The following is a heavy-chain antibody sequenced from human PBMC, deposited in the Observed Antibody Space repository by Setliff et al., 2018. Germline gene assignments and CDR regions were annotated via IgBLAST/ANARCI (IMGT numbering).Heavy chain of an antibody. V-gene: IGHV4-39*01. CDR3: ARRGYYYGWGDSNAFDI. D-gene: IGHD3-10*01. Sequence: SETLSLTCTVSGGSISTSSYWGWIRQPPGKGLEWIGSIYYSGTTYYNPSLKSRVTISVDTSKNQFSLKLSSVAAADTAVYYCARRGYYYGWGDSNAFDIWGQGTMVSVSS. CDR1: GGSISTSSY. CDR2: IYYSGTT. J-gene: IGHJ3*02.